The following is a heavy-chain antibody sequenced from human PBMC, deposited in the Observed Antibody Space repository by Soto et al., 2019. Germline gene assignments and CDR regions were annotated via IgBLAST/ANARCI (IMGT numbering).Heavy chain of an antibody. CDR2: IYYSGST. J-gene: IGHJ6*02. V-gene: IGHV4-59*01. D-gene: IGHD3-10*01. CDR1: GGSISSYY. CDR3: ARDRVVRGVYYYYYGMDV. Sequence: SDTLSLTCTVSGGSISSYYWSWIRQPPGKGLEWIGYIYYSGSTNYNPSLKSRVTISVDTSKNQFSLKLSSVTAADTAVYYCARDRVVRGVYYYYYGMDVWGQGTTVTVSS.